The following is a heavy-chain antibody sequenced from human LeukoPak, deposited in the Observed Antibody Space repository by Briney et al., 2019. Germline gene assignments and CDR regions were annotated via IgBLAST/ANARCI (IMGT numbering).Heavy chain of an antibody. CDR3: ARVIDYDISGYYLAY. J-gene: IGHJ4*02. CDR1: GGSISPYY. CDR2: VYYSGGT. D-gene: IGHD3-22*01. V-gene: IGHV4-59*12. Sequence: PSETLSLTCTVSGGSISPYYWLWIRQPPRKGLEWIGYVYYSGGTNYNPSLKSRVTMSVDTSKNQLSLKLSSVTAADTAVYYCARVIDYDISGYYLAYWGQGTLVTVSS.